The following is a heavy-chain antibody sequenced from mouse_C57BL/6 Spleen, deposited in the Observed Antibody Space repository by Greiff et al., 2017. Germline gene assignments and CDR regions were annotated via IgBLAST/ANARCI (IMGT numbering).Heavy chain of an antibody. Sequence: VQLKESGAELVKPGASVKLSCTASGFNIKDYYMHWVQQRTEQGLEWIGRIDPEDGDTKYAPKFQGKATITADTSSNTAYLQLSSLTSDDTAVYYCARDDYEGWFGDWGQGTLVTVAA. J-gene: IGHJ3*01. D-gene: IGHD2-4*01. V-gene: IGHV14-2*01. CDR3: ARDDYEGWFGD. CDR2: IDPEDGDT. CDR1: GFNIKDYY.